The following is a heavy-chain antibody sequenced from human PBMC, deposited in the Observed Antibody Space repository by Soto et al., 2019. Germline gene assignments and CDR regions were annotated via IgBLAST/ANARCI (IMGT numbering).Heavy chain of an antibody. CDR2: IYSDGTT. CDR3: SRVGCSNSKCYTRGMDV. Sequence: QMHLQESGPGLVKPSETLSLTCTVSGGSLSGYYWSWVRQPAGKGLEWVGRIYSDGTTNYSPSLKSRVTMSLDTSKDQFSLHLNSVTAADTAVYYCSRVGCSNSKCYTRGMDVWGQGTTVTVSS. D-gene: IGHD2-2*01. J-gene: IGHJ6*02. V-gene: IGHV4-4*07. CDR1: GGSLSGYY.